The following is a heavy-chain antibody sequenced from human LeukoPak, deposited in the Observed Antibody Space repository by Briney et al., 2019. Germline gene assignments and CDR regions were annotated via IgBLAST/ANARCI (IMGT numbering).Heavy chain of an antibody. J-gene: IGHJ4*02. V-gene: IGHV3-21*04. D-gene: IGHD3-3*01. CDR1: GFTFSSYS. Sequence: GGSLRLSCAASGFTFSSYSMNWVRQAPGKGLEWVSSISSSSYIYYADSVKGRFTISRDNAKNSLYLQMNSLRAEDTAVYYCAKVLTYYDFWSGSYYFGYWGQGTLVTVSS. CDR3: AKVLTYYDFWSGSYYFGY. CDR2: ISSSSYI.